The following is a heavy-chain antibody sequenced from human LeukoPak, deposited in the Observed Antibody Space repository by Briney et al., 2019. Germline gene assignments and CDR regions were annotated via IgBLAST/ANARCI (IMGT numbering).Heavy chain of an antibody. J-gene: IGHJ3*02. D-gene: IGHD1-26*01. Sequence: GGSLRLSCAASGFTFSSYDMHWVRQTPGKGLEWVAGISYDGSNTYYADSVKGRFTISRDSSKNTLYLQMNSLRAEDTAVYYCAKDHGGSYCHERLDAFDIWGQGTMVTVSS. CDR2: ISYDGSNT. CDR1: GFTFSSYD. CDR3: AKDHGGSYCHERLDAFDI. V-gene: IGHV3-30*18.